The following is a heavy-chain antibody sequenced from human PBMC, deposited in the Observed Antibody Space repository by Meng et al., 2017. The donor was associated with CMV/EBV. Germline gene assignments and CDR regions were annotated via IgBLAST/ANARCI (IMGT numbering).Heavy chain of an antibody. Sequence: SCAAYGFNFSGYWMSWVRQAPGKGLEWVAKIKQDGSEKYYVDSVKGRFTISRDNAKNSLYLQMNSLRAEDTAVYYCASLSIVATNFDYWGQGTLVTVSS. V-gene: IGHV3-7*01. CDR3: ASLSIVATNFDY. J-gene: IGHJ4*02. CDR2: IKQDGSEK. CDR1: GFNFSGYW. D-gene: IGHD5-12*01.